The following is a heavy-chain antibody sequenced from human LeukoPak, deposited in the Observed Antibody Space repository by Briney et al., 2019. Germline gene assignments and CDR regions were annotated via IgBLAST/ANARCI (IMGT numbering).Heavy chain of an antibody. CDR2: IGPGGDNK. V-gene: IGHV3-23*01. Sequence: GGSLRLSCAASGFTFSNFGMNWVRQAPGKGLQWVSGIGPGGDNKYYADSLEGRFTISRDNSKNTVYLQMNSLRAEDTALYYCAQDISWFAFDIWGQGTMVTISS. CDR3: AQDISWFAFDI. CDR1: GFTFSNFG. J-gene: IGHJ3*02. D-gene: IGHD3-10*01.